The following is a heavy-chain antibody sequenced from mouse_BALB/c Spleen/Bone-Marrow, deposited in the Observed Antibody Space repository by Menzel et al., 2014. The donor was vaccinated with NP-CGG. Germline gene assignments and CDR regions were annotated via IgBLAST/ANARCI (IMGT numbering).Heavy chain of an antibody. D-gene: IGHD1-1*01. J-gene: IGHJ4*01. CDR1: GISLTSYA. CDR2: IWSGGST. Sequence: VQLQESGPGLVQPSQSLSITCTVSGISLTSYAVHWVRQSPGKGLEWLGVIWSGGSTDYNAAFIPRLSISEDNSKSQVFFKMNSLQANDTAIYYCARNVYYYGSSPMDYWGQGTSVTVSS. CDR3: ARNVYYYGSSPMDY. V-gene: IGHV2-2*02.